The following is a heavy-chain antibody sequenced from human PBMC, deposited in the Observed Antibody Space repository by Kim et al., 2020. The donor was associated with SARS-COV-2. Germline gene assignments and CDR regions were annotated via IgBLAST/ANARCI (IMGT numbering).Heavy chain of an antibody. J-gene: IGHJ6*02. CDR2: IRNDRSHK. D-gene: IGHD3-16*01. CDR3: ARDFPPDVGAGGMDG. V-gene: IGHV3-33*01. CDR1: GFTFSNYG. Sequence: GGSLRLSCAASGFTFSNYGMHWVRQAPGKGLEWVAVIRNDRSHKYYADSVKGRFTISRDNSKNSLYLQMNSLRAEDTAVYYCARDFPPDVGAGGMDGWG.